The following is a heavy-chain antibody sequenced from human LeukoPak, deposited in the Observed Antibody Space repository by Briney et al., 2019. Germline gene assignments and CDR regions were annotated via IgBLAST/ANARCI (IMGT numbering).Heavy chain of an antibody. CDR2: ISGSGGST. CDR1: GFTFSSYA. J-gene: IGHJ4*02. V-gene: IGHV3-23*01. D-gene: IGHD2-15*01. CDR3: AKRYRSGGSCYYY. Sequence: PGGSLRLSCAASGFTFSSYAVSWVRQAPGKGLEWVSAISGSGGSTYYADSVKGRFTISRDNSKNTLYLQMNSLRAEDTAVYYCAKRYRSGGSCYYYWGQGTLVTVSS.